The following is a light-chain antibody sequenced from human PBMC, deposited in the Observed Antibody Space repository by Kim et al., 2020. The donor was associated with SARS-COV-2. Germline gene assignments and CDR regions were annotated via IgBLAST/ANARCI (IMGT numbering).Light chain of an antibody. CDR1: NIGSKS. Sequence: APGKTAWITCGGNNIGSKSVHWYQQKPGQAPVLVIYYDSDRPSGIPERFSGSNSGNTAALTISRVEAGDEADYYCQVWDSSSDHRVFGGGTQLTVL. CDR2: YDS. CDR3: QVWDSSSDHRV. V-gene: IGLV3-21*04. J-gene: IGLJ3*02.